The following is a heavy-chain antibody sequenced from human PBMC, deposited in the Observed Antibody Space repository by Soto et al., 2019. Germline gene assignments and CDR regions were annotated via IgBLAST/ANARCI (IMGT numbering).Heavy chain of an antibody. CDR2: IIPIFGTA. V-gene: IGHV1-69*13. CDR1: GGTFSSYA. J-gene: IGHJ6*02. Sequence: SVKVSCKASGGTFSSYAISWVRQAPGQGPEWMGGIIPIFGTANYAQKFQGRVTTTADESTSTAYMELSSLRSEDTAVYYCARVRRELGNYYYYGMDVWGQGTTVTVSS. D-gene: IGHD1-7*01. CDR3: ARVRRELGNYYYYGMDV.